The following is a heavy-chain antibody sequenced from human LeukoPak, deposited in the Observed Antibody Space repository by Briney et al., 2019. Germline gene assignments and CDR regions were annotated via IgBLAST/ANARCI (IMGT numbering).Heavy chain of an antibody. CDR3: ARHYRVHRFDP. CDR2: IYTSGST. CDR1: GGSISSGSYY. J-gene: IGHJ5*02. V-gene: IGHV4-61*02. Sequence: SQTLSLTCTVSGGSISSGSYYWSWIRQPAGKGLEWIGRIYTSGSTNYHLSLKRRVTISVDTSKNQFSLKLSSVTAAATAVYYCARHYRVHRFDPWGQGTLVTVSS. D-gene: IGHD5/OR15-5a*01.